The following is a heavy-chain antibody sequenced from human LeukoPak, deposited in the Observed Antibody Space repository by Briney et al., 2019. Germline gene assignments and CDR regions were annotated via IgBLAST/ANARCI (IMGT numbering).Heavy chain of an antibody. V-gene: IGHV3-11*01. J-gene: IGHJ6*02. CDR2: ISSSGSTI. Sequence: GGSLRLSCAASGFTFSDYYMSWIRQAPGKGLEWVSYISSSGSTIYYADSVKGRFTISRDNAKNSLYLQMNSLRAEDTAVYYCAGAAMTQLSEPYGMDVWGQGTTVTVSS. CDR3: AGAAMTQLSEPYGMDV. CDR1: GFTFSDYY. D-gene: IGHD5-18*01.